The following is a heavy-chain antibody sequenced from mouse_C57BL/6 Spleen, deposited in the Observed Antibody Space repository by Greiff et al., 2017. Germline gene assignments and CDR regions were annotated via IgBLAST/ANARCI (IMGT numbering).Heavy chain of an antibody. CDR1: GYTFTDYE. CDR3: TRVGFITTVVADY. J-gene: IGHJ2*01. CDR2: IDPETGGT. V-gene: IGHV1-15*01. Sequence: QVQLKQSGAELVRPGASVTLSCKASGYTFTDYEMHWVKQTPVHGLEWIGAIDPETGGTAYNQKFKGKAILTADKSSSTAYMELRSLTSEDSAVYYCTRVGFITTVVADYWGQGTTLTVSS. D-gene: IGHD1-1*01.